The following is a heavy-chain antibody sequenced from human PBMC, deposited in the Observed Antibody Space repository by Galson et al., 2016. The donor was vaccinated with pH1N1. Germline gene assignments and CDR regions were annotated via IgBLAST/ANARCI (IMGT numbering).Heavy chain of an antibody. CDR3: AREIGIVINILDHDGFDI. J-gene: IGHJ3*02. V-gene: IGHV1-18*01. Sequence: SVKVSCKASGYTFSTYGISWVRQAPGQGLEWMGWISGYNGNTNYAQKFQGRVTVTTDTSTSTAFMELRSLRADDTAVYYCAREIGIVINILDHDGFDIWGPVTMVIVSS. CDR2: ISGYNGNT. CDR1: GYTFSTYG. D-gene: IGHD2/OR15-2a*01.